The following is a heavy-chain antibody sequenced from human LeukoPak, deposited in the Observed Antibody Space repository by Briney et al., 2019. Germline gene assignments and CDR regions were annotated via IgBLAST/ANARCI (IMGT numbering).Heavy chain of an antibody. V-gene: IGHV3-30*04. CDR3: ARQMTSTRLFDS. CDR2: IASDGSKK. Sequence: PGGSLRLSCVASGFMFSDHAFHWVRQSPDKGLEWVALIASDGSKKYYADSVQGRFTVSRENSKNTLFLQMNTLRADDTAVYFCARQMTSTRLFDSWGQGTLVTVSS. CDR1: GFMFSDHA. D-gene: IGHD5/OR15-5a*01. J-gene: IGHJ4*02.